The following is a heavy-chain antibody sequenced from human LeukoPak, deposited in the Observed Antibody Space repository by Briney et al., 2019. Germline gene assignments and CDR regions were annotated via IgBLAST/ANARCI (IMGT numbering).Heavy chain of an antibody. Sequence: GGSLRLSCAASGFTFSSYGMHWVRQAPGKGLEWVAVIWYDGSIKYYADSVKGRFTISRDNSKNTLYLQTNSLRAEDTDVFYCARAGNPSWPVFDYWGQGTLVTVSS. J-gene: IGHJ4*02. D-gene: IGHD2-2*01. CDR3: ARAGNPSWPVFDY. V-gene: IGHV3-33*01. CDR2: IWYDGSIK. CDR1: GFTFSSYG.